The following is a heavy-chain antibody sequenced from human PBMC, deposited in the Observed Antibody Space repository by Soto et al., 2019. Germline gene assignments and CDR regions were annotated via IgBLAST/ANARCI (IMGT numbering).Heavy chain of an antibody. Sequence: QVQLVQSGAEVKKPGASVKVSCKASGYTFTSYGISWVRQAPGQGLEWMGWISAYNGNTNYAQELQGRVTMTTDTSTSTAYMELRSLRSDDTAVYYCARDQWELLRKYYYGMDVWGQGTTVTVSS. CDR1: GYTFTSYG. CDR2: ISAYNGNT. J-gene: IGHJ6*02. V-gene: IGHV1-18*01. D-gene: IGHD1-26*01. CDR3: ARDQWELLRKYYYGMDV.